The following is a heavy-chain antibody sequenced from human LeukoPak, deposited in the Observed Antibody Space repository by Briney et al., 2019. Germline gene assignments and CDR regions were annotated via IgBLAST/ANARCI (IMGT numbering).Heavy chain of an antibody. CDR3: ARDERGSQGYNWFDP. CDR1: GGSFSGYY. D-gene: IGHD1-26*01. Sequence: SETLSLTCAVYGGSFSGYYWSWIRQPPGKGLEWIGEINHSGSTNYNPSLKSRVTISVDTSKNQFSLKLSSVTAADTAVYYCARDERGSQGYNWFDPWGQGTLVTVSS. V-gene: IGHV4-34*01. CDR2: INHSGST. J-gene: IGHJ5*02.